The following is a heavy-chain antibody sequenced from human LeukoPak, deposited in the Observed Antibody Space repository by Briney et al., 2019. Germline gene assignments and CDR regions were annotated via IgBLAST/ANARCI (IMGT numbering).Heavy chain of an antibody. CDR2: ISGSGGTT. CDR1: GFTFSSYA. J-gene: IGHJ4*02. V-gene: IGHV3-23*01. D-gene: IGHD7-27*01. CDR3: AKGTGSWGPNDY. Sequence: PGGSLRLSCAASGFTFSSYAMSWVRQAPGKGLEWLSAISGSGGTTYYADSLKGRFTISRDNSKNTLYLQMNSLRAEDTAVYYCAKGTGSWGPNDYWGQGTLVTVSS.